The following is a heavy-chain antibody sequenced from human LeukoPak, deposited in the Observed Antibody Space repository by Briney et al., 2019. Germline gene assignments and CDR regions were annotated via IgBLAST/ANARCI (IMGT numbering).Heavy chain of an antibody. V-gene: IGHV3-48*03. CDR2: ISSSGSTI. CDR1: GFSFSSYE. Sequence: SGGSLRLSCTASGFSFSSYEMNWVRQAPGKGLEWVSYISSSGSTIYYADSVKGRFTISRDNAKNSLYLQMNSLRAEDTAVYYCARINWFDPWGQGTLVTVSS. CDR3: ARINWFDP. J-gene: IGHJ5*02.